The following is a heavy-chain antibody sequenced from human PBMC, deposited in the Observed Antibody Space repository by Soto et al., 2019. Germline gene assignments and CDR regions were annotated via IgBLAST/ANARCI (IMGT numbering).Heavy chain of an antibody. J-gene: IGHJ4*02. CDR1: GFTVSSKY. Sequence: EVQLVESGGGLIQPGGSLRLSCAASGFTVSSKYMTWVRQAPGKGLEWVSVIYGGGTTYYADSVKGRFTISRDNSKKPLYLQVKSLRAEDTAVYYCVQTTGWPGFDFWGQGTLVTVSS. V-gene: IGHV3-53*01. CDR2: IYGGGTT. CDR3: VQTTGWPGFDF. D-gene: IGHD6-19*01.